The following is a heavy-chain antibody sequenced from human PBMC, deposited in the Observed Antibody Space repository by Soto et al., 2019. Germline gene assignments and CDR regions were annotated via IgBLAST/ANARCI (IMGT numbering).Heavy chain of an antibody. CDR1: GFTFDDYA. V-gene: IGHV3-9*01. Sequence: GGSLRLSCAASGFTFDDYAMHWVRQAPGKGLEWVSGISWNSGSIGYADSVKGRFTISRDNAKNSLYLQMNSLRAEDTALYYCAKGIHLAARYYYYMDVWGKGTTVTVSS. D-gene: IGHD6-6*01. J-gene: IGHJ6*03. CDR3: AKGIHLAARYYYYMDV. CDR2: ISWNSGSI.